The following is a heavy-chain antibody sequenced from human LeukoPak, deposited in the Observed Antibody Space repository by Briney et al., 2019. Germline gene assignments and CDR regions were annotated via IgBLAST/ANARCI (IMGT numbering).Heavy chain of an antibody. V-gene: IGHV3-7*01. D-gene: IGHD3-22*01. CDR3: AKLDDSSGYYFGAFDY. CDR2: IKQDGSEK. Sequence: GGSLRLSCAASGFTFSSYWMSWVRQAPGKGLEWVANIKQDGSEKYYVDSVKGRFTISRDNAKNSLYLQMNSLRAEDTAVYYCAKLDDSSGYYFGAFDYWGQGTLVTVSS. CDR1: GFTFSSYW. J-gene: IGHJ4*02.